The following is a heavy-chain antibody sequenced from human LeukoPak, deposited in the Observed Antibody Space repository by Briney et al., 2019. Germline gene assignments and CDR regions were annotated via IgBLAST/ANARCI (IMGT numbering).Heavy chain of an antibody. D-gene: IGHD4-17*01. CDR1: GFTFSSYA. Sequence: PGGSLRLSCAASGFTFSSYAMSWVRQAPGKGLEWVANIKLDGSEKNYVDSVKGRFTISRDNTRNTLYLQMNSLRAEDTAVYYCATLRSNLDYWGQGTLVTVSS. J-gene: IGHJ4*02. V-gene: IGHV3-7*01. CDR2: IKLDGSEK. CDR3: ATLRSNLDY.